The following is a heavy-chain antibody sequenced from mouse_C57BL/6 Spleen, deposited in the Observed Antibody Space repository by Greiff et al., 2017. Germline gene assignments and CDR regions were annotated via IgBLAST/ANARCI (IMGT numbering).Heavy chain of an antibody. Sequence: VQLQQSGAELVKPGASVKLSCTASGFNIKDYYMHWVKQRTEQGLAWIGRIDPEDGETKYAPKFQGKATVTADTTSNTASLPLSSLTSEDTAVYYCALDGYPGYAMDYWGQGTSVTVSA. CDR1: GFNIKDYY. V-gene: IGHV14-2*01. D-gene: IGHD2-3*01. CDR3: ALDGYPGYAMDY. J-gene: IGHJ4*01. CDR2: IDPEDGET.